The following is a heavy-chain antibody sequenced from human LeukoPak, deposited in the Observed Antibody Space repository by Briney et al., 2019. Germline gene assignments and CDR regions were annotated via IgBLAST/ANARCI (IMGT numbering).Heavy chain of an antibody. CDR1: RFTFSSYP. Sequence: GGSLRLSCAASRFTFSSYPMHWVRQAPGKGLEWVAVISYDGSKKYYADSVRGRFTISRDNSKNTLYLQMNSLRAEDTAVYYCAKDSSGWFYYYYGMDVWGQGTTVTVSS. V-gene: IGHV3-30*04. D-gene: IGHD6-19*01. CDR3: AKDSSGWFYYYYGMDV. J-gene: IGHJ6*02. CDR2: ISYDGSKK.